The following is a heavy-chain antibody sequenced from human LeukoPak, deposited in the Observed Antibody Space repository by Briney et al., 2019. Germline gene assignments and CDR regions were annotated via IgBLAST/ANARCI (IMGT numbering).Heavy chain of an antibody. CDR3: ARWAGVTDY. Sequence: GGSLRLSCVAPGFTLENYWMSWVRQAPGKGPEWVANIKQDGSVEHYMGSVKGRFTISRDNAKNSLILQMNSLRAEHTAVYYCARWAGVTDYWGQGTLVTVSS. V-gene: IGHV3-7*01. CDR2: IKQDGSVE. J-gene: IGHJ4*02. D-gene: IGHD3-10*01. CDR1: GFTLENYW.